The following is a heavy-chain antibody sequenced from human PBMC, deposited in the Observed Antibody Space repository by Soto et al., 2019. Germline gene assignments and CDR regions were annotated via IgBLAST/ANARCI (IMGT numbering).Heavy chain of an antibody. CDR2: IKEGGSEQ. CDR1: GFTFTRFW. Sequence: EVQLVESGGDLVQPGGALRLSCAASGFTFTRFWMTWIRQAPGKGLEWVANIKEGGSEQHYVDSMRGRFTISRDNAKNSLYLQINSLRAEDTAVYYCARLQRDYFDYWGQGTLVTVSS. D-gene: IGHD4-4*01. CDR3: ARLQRDYFDY. J-gene: IGHJ4*02. V-gene: IGHV3-7*01.